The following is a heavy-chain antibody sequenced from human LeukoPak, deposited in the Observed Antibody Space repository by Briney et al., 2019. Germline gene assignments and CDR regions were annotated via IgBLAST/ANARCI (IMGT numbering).Heavy chain of an antibody. D-gene: IGHD5-12*01. CDR1: GFTFSSYA. CDR2: ISGSGGST. Sequence: GGSLRLSCAASGFTFSSYAMSWVRQAPGKGLEWVSAISGSGGSTYYADSVKGRFTISRDNSKNTLYLQMNSLRAEDTAVYYCAKGREYSGYDLDYGMDVWGQGTTVTVSS. J-gene: IGHJ6*02. CDR3: AKGREYSGYDLDYGMDV. V-gene: IGHV3-23*01.